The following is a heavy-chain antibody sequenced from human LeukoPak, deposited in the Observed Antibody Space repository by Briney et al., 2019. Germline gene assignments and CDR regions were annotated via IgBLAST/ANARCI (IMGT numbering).Heavy chain of an antibody. CDR3: AGSWFYRDYFEY. Sequence: PGRSLRLPCAASGFPFSNYGMHWVRQAPGKALEWVAVISYDGSNEYYADSVKGRFPISRDNSKNTLYLQLNSLRAEDTAVYYCAGSWFYRDYFEYWGQGTLVTVSS. CDR2: ISYDGSNE. D-gene: IGHD3-10*01. CDR1: GFPFSNYG. J-gene: IGHJ4*02. V-gene: IGHV3-30*03.